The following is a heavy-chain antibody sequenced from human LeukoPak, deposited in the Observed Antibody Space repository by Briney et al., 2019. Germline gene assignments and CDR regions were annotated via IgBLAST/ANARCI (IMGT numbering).Heavy chain of an antibody. J-gene: IGHJ3*02. CDR2: ISSSGHTL. V-gene: IGHV3-11*04. D-gene: IGHD4-23*01. Sequence: PGGSLRLSCEGSGFTFSDHYMSWIRLAPGKGLEWLSYISSSGHTLSYADSVKGRFTISRDNAKNSLYLQMDSLRDDDTALYYCARDYDYGGNSAFDIWGQGTMVTVSS. CDR1: GFTFSDHY. CDR3: ARDYDYGGNSAFDI.